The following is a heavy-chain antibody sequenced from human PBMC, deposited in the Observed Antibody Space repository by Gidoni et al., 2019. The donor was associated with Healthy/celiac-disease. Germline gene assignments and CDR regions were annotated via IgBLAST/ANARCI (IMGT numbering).Heavy chain of an antibody. CDR1: GDSVSSTSPA. V-gene: IGHV6-1*01. Sequence: QVQLKQSGPELVKPSQPLSLTCAFSGDSVSSTSPAWNWIRQSPSRGLEWLGRTYYRSKWYNDYAVSVKSRITINPDTSKNQFSLQLNSVTPEDTAVYYCARDWVWGPESDYYGMDVWGQGTTVTVSS. D-gene: IGHD7-27*01. J-gene: IGHJ6*02. CDR3: ARDWVWGPESDYYGMDV. CDR2: TYYRSKWYN.